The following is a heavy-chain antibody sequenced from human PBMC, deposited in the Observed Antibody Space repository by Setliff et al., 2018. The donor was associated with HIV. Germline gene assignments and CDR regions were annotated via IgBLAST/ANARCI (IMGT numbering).Heavy chain of an antibody. Sequence: PSETLSLTCTVSGGSISSSSHYWGWIRQSPGKGLEWIGSIYYSGSTYYNSSLKSRVTIFVDTSKNQLSLKLRSVTAADTAVYYCARGPRWLSQPFDYWGQGTLVTVSS. CDR1: GGSISSSSHY. J-gene: IGHJ4*02. V-gene: IGHV4-39*01. D-gene: IGHD6-19*01. CDR3: ARGPRWLSQPFDY. CDR2: IYYSGST.